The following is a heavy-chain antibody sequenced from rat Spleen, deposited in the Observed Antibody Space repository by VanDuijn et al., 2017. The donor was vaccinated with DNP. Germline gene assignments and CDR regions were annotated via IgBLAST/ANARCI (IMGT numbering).Heavy chain of an antibody. J-gene: IGHJ1*01. D-gene: IGHD1-12*02. CDR1: GFTFSDYN. CDR3: VRPDYYFGSYPFF. Sequence: EVQLVESGGGLVQPGRSLKLSCAASGFTFSDYNMAWVRQAPKKGLEWVATIIYDGSRTYYRDSVKGRFTLSRDNAKSTLYLQMNSLRSEDMATYYCVRPDYYFGSYPFFWGPGTMVTVSS. CDR2: IIYDGSRT. V-gene: IGHV5S10*01.